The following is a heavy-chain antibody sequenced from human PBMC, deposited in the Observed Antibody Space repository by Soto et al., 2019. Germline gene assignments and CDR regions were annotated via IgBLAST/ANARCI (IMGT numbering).Heavy chain of an antibody. CDR3: ARGHYGGDFDY. V-gene: IGHV3-7*03. J-gene: IGHJ4*02. Sequence: EVQLVESGGGLVQPGGSQRLSCAASGCTISSYWMSWVRQAPGKGLEWVANIKQDGSEKYYVDSVKGRFTISRDNAKNSLYLQMNSLRAEDTAVYYCARGHYGGDFDYWGQGTLVTVSS. D-gene: IGHD4-17*01. CDR1: GCTISSYW. CDR2: IKQDGSEK.